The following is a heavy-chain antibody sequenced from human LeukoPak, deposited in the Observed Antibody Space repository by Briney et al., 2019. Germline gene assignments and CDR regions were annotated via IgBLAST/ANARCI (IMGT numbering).Heavy chain of an antibody. J-gene: IGHJ6*03. V-gene: IGHV4-59*01. CDR2: IYHSGST. CDR1: GASISDYY. CDR3: ARDLHRVDSGDYRATHYYYMDV. Sequence: SETLSLTCTVSGASISDYYWSWIRQPPGKGLEWIGYIYHSGSTNYNPSLKSRVTMSMDTSKNQFSLKLNSVTAADTAIYYCARDLHRVDSGDYRATHYYYMDVWGKGTTVTVSS. D-gene: IGHD3-3*01.